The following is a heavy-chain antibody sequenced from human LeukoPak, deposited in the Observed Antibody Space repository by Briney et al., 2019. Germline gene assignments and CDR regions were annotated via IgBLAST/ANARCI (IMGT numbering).Heavy chain of an antibody. D-gene: IGHD1-26*01. CDR2: IGTNAANT. CDR1: GFTFSSYG. Sequence: GGSLRLSCAASGFTFSSYGMHWVRQAPGKGLEWVSLIGTNAANTHYADSVMGRFTISRDNSKSTLYLQMSSLRADDTALYYCARDLDSTGRWDTGSWGQGTLVTVAS. J-gene: IGHJ5*02. CDR3: ARDLDSTGRWDTGS. V-gene: IGHV3-23*01.